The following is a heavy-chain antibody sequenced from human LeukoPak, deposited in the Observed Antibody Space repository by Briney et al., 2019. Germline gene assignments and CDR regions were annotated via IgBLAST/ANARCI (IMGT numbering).Heavy chain of an antibody. V-gene: IGHV1-8*01. Sequence: ASVKVSCKASGYTFTSYDINWVRQATGQGLEWMGWMNPNSGNTGYAQKFQGRVTMTRNTSISTAYMELSSLRSEDTAVYYCARGFSHKQVVAHPPWGRGTLVTVSS. CDR1: GYTFTSYD. D-gene: IGHD2-15*01. CDR3: ARGFSHKQVVAHPP. J-gene: IGHJ4*02. CDR2: MNPNSGNT.